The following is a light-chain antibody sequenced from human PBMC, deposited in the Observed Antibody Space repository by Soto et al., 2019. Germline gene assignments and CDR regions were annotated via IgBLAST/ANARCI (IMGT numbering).Light chain of an antibody. Sequence: EIVLTQSPGTLSMSPGERATLSCRASESVSSPYLAWYQQKPGQAPRLFIYGASNRATGVPDRFSGSGSGTDFTLTISRLEPEDFAVYYCHQYATTYTFGQGTRLEIK. CDR1: ESVSSPY. CDR2: GAS. J-gene: IGKJ2*01. CDR3: HQYATTYT. V-gene: IGKV3-20*01.